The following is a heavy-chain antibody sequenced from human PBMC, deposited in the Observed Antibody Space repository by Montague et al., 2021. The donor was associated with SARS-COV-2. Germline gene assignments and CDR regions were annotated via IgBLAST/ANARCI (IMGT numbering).Heavy chain of an antibody. CDR1: GFTFSTYP. Sequence: SLRLSCAASGFTFSTYPMHEVRQAPGKGLEWVSSIGAGVSSTFYXDSXKGRFAVSRDNSKNTLYLQMNSLRAEDTAVYYCASSYIPNKYYEVYWGQGTLVTVSS. CDR2: IGAGVSST. V-gene: IGHV3-23*01. CDR3: ASSYIPNKYYEVY. D-gene: IGHD2/OR15-2a*01. J-gene: IGHJ4*02.